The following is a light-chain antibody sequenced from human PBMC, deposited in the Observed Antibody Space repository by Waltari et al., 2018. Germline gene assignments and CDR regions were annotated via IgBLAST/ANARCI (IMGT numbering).Light chain of an antibody. CDR2: AAS. CDR3: QHHVRLPAT. CDR1: QSISKY. Sequence: SCRASQSISKYLAGYQQRPGQAPRLLIYAASNRATGIPDRFSGGGSGTDFSLTISRLEPEDFAVYYCQHHVRLPATFGQGTKVEIK. J-gene: IGKJ1*01. V-gene: IGKV3-20*01.